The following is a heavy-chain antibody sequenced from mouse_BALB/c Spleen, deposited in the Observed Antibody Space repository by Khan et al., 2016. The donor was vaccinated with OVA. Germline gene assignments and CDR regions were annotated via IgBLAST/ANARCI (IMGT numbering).Heavy chain of an antibody. CDR3: AIELGRYDAMDY. CDR1: GYSITSDYA. D-gene: IGHD4-1*01. Sequence: EVQLQESGPGLVKPSQSLSLTCTVTGYSITSDYAWHWIRQFPGNKLEWMGYISNSGNTNYNPPLQSRIPITRDTSKNQFFLQLNSVTTEDTATYDCAIELGRYDAMDYWGQGTSVTVSS. J-gene: IGHJ4*01. CDR2: ISNSGNT. V-gene: IGHV3-2*02.